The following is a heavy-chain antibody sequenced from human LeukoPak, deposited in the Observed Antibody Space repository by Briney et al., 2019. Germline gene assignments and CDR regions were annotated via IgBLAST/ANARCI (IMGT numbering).Heavy chain of an antibody. CDR3: ARERDAVGATIDS. D-gene: IGHD1-26*01. CDR2: ISHSGST. J-gene: IGHJ4*02. CDR1: GFSISSGYH. V-gene: IGHV4-38-2*02. Sequence: SETLSLTCTVSGFSISSGYHWGWIRQPPGKGLEWISSISHSGSTYYNPSLKSRLTLSLDTSKNQFSLKLSSVTAVDTAVYYGARERDAVGATIDSGGQGTLVTISS.